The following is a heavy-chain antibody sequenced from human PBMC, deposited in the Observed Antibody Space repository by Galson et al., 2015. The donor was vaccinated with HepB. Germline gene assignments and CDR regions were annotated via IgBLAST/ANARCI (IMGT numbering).Heavy chain of an antibody. CDR1: GFNFRDYA. Sequence: SLRLSCAASGFNFRDYAMSWVRQAPGKGLEWVASCGGGDKYYADSVKGRFTLLRDNSKNTLSLQMDNLRVEDTAVYYCAKDAVTGNSIWDYFDSWGPGTLVTVS. V-gene: IGHV3-23*01. D-gene: IGHD3-9*01. CDR3: AKDAVTGNSIWDYFDS. CDR2: CGGGDK. J-gene: IGHJ4*02.